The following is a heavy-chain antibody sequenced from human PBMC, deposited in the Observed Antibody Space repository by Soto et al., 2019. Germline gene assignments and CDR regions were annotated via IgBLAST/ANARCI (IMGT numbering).Heavy chain of an antibody. D-gene: IGHD6-19*01. V-gene: IGHV1-69*12. J-gene: IGHJ6*02. CDR2: IVPIFGTT. Sequence: QVQLVQSGAEVKKPGSSVKVSCKVSGGTFSNYAIDWVRLAPGHGLEWMGGIVPIFGTTYYTQKFQGRATIIAADSTTTAYLEMSSLRSEDMAIYYCARVEAVAGLYNYHGLDVWGQGTAVTVSS. CDR1: GGTFSNYA. CDR3: ARVEAVAGLYNYHGLDV.